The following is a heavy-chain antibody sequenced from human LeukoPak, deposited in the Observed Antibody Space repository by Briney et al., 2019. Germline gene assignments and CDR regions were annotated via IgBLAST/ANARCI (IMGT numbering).Heavy chain of an antibody. CDR1: GYTFTGYY. D-gene: IGHD2-21*02. J-gene: IGHJ4*02. CDR2: ISAYNGNT. V-gene: IGHV1-18*04. CDR3: ARGACGGDCYSDY. Sequence: GASVKVSCKASGYTFTGYYMHWVRQAPGQGLEWMGWISAYNGNTNYAQKLQGRVTMTTDTSTSTAYMELRSLRSDDTAVYYCARGACGGDCYSDYWGQGTLVTVSS.